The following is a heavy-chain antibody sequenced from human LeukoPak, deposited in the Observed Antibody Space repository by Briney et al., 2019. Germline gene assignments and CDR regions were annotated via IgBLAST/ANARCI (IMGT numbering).Heavy chain of an antibody. Sequence: ASMKLSCKTSGFTFTGYYMHWVRQAPGQGLEWMGWVNPNTGGTNYAQMFQGRVTMTRDTSISTAYMELSRLTSDDTAVYYCARDSYGGNWSLGYWGQGTLATVSS. D-gene: IGHD4-23*01. CDR3: ARDSYGGNWSLGY. CDR2: VNPNTGGT. J-gene: IGHJ4*02. V-gene: IGHV1-2*02. CDR1: GFTFTGYY.